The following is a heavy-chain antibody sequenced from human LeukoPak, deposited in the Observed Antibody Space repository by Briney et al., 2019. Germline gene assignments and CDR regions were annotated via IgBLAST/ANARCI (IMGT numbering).Heavy chain of an antibody. V-gene: IGHV3-11*04. D-gene: IGHD3-22*01. CDR1: GFTFSDYY. Sequence: PGGSLRLSCAASGFTFSDYYMSWIRQAPGKGLEWLSYIISSGTTIYYADSVKGRFTVSRDNAKNSLYLQMNSLRAEDTAVYYCARHSSGWSFDYWGQGTLVTVSS. CDR3: ARHSSGWSFDY. J-gene: IGHJ4*02. CDR2: IISSGTTI.